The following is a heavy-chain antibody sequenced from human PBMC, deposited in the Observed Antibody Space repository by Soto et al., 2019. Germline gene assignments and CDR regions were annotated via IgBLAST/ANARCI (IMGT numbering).Heavy chain of an antibody. V-gene: IGHV1-18*01. J-gene: IGHJ3*02. CDR2: ISAYNGNT. CDR3: ARVGVMAYCGGDCYRNAFDI. Sequence: QVQLVQSGAEVKKPGASVKVSCKASGYTFTSYGISWVRQAPGQGLEWMGWISAYNGNTNYAQKLQGRDTMTTDTSTSTAYMELRSLRSDDTAVYYCARVGVMAYCGGDCYRNAFDIWGPRTMVTVSS. D-gene: IGHD2-21*01. CDR1: GYTFTSYG.